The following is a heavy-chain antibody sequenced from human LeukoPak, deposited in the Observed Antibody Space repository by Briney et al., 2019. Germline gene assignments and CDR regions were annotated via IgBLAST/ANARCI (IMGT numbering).Heavy chain of an antibody. V-gene: IGHV1-69*05. Sequence: EASVKVSCKASGGTFSSYAISWVRQAPGQGLEWMGGIIPIFGTANYAQKFQGRVTITTDESTSTAYMELSSLRSEDTAVYYCARTHYKGRYYYMDVWGKGTTVTVSS. CDR1: GGTFSSYA. CDR3: ARTHYKGRYYYMDV. CDR2: IIPIFGTA. D-gene: IGHD4-11*01. J-gene: IGHJ6*03.